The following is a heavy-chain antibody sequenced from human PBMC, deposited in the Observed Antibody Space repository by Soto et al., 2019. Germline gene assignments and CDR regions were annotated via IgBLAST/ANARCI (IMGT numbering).Heavy chain of an antibody. CDR1: GFTFSNYW. Sequence: EVQLVESGGGFVQPGGSLRVSCAASGFTFSNYWMTWVRQAPGKGLEWVANINKDGSQTSFVDSVKGRFTIFRDNAKSSLYLQMNSLRGEDTAKYYCVKEIAAAQWGQGTLVTVSS. CDR2: INKDGSQT. CDR3: VKEIAAAQ. J-gene: IGHJ4*02. V-gene: IGHV3-7*01. D-gene: IGHD6-25*01.